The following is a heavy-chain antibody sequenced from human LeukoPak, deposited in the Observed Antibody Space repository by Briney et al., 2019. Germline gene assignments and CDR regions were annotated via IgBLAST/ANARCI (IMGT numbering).Heavy chain of an antibody. D-gene: IGHD4-17*01. Sequence: GGSLRLSCAASGFTVSSDYMSWVRQAPGKGLEWVSVIYSGGSTYYADSVKGRFTISRDNPKNTLYLQMNSLRAEDTAVYYCAREYYGVLDYWGQGTLVTVSS. CDR1: GFTVSSDY. V-gene: IGHV3-66*01. CDR3: AREYYGVLDY. J-gene: IGHJ4*02. CDR2: IYSGGST.